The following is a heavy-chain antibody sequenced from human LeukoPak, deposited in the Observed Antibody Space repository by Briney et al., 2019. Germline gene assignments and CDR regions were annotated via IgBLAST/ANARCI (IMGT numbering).Heavy chain of an antibody. CDR3: ARTDADYDDYGRDYYYYIDV. V-gene: IGHV4-59*08. D-gene: IGHD4-17*01. Sequence: SETLSLPCTVSGGSIPHYYWSWIRQPPGKGLEEIGYIYYSGSTNYNPSLKSRVTISVDKSKNQFSLKLSSVTAADTAVYYCARTDADYDDYGRDYYYYIDVWGKGTTVTVSS. CDR2: IYYSGST. J-gene: IGHJ6*03. CDR1: GGSIPHYY.